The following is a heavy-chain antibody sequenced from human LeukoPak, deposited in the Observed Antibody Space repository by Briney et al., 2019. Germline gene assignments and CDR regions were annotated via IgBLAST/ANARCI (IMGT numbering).Heavy chain of an antibody. V-gene: IGHV3-7*01. Sequence: GGSLRLSCVGSGFNFGNYWMTWVRQAPGKGLEWVANMNRDGSVKNYVDSVKGRFTISRDKAKSSLFLQANSLRAEDTAVYYCARDLSPADSGHYLDAFDIWGQGTMVTVPS. CDR1: GFNFGNYW. CDR3: ARDLSPADSGHYLDAFDI. CDR2: MNRDGSVK. J-gene: IGHJ3*02. D-gene: IGHD3-22*01.